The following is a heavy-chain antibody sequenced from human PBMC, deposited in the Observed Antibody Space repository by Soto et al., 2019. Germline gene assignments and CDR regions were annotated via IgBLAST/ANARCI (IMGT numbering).Heavy chain of an antibody. CDR2: IYYSGST. D-gene: IGHD1-26*01. Sequence: PETLSLTCTVSGGSISSYYWSWIRQPPGKGLEWIGYIYYSGSTNYNPSLKSRVTISVDTSKNQFSLKLSSVTAADTAVYYCARAAYFSKVGATQYYFDYWGQGTLVTVSS. CDR3: ARAAYFSKVGATQYYFDY. V-gene: IGHV4-59*01. J-gene: IGHJ4*02. CDR1: GGSISSYY.